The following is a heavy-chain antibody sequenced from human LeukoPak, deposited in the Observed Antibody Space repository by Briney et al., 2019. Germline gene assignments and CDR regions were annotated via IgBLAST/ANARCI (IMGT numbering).Heavy chain of an antibody. J-gene: IGHJ4*02. CDR2: IKYDGREK. Sequence: GESLRLSCAASGFAFSSFWMTWVRLAPGKGLEWVANIKYDGREKYYVDSVKGRFTISRDNARKSIYLQMNSLRVDDTAVYYCARDRYSDTSRVPFDYWGQGLLVTVFS. V-gene: IGHV3-7*01. D-gene: IGHD3-22*01. CDR3: ARDRYSDTSRVPFDY. CDR1: GFAFSSFW.